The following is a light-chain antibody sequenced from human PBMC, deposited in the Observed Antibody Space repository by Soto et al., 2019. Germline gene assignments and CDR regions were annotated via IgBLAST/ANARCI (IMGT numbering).Light chain of an antibody. Sequence: DIQMTQSPSTLSASVGDRVTITCRASQSISSWLTWYQQKPGKAPELLIYDASSLESGVPSRFSGSGSETEFTLTISSLQPDDFATYYCQQYNSYSGTFGQGTKV. CDR1: QSISSW. J-gene: IGKJ1*01. CDR2: DAS. CDR3: QQYNSYSGT. V-gene: IGKV1-5*01.